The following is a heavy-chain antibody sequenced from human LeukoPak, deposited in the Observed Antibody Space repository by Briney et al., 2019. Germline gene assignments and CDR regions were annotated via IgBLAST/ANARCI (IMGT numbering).Heavy chain of an antibody. CDR1: GFTFSSYA. CDR2: IKQDGSEK. CDR3: VRGPHIAATSY. Sequence: GGSLRLSCAASGFTFSSYAMSWVRQAPGKGLEWVANIKQDGSEKQYVDSVKGRFAISRDNAKKSLYLQINTLRAEDTAVYYCVRGPHIAATSYWGQGTLVTVSS. V-gene: IGHV3-7*03. D-gene: IGHD6-25*01. J-gene: IGHJ4*02.